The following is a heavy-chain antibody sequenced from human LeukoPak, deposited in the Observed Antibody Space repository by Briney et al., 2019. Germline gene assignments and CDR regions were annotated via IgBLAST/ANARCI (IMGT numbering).Heavy chain of an antibody. Sequence: SETLSLTCAVYGGSFSGYYWSWIHQPPGKGLEWIGSIYYSGSTYYNPSLKSRVSISVDTSKNQFSLKLSSVTAADTAVYYCARDHGSGWYAATDYWGQGTLVTVSS. J-gene: IGHJ4*02. CDR3: ARDHGSGWYAATDY. V-gene: IGHV4-34*01. CDR1: GGSFSGYY. D-gene: IGHD6-19*01. CDR2: IYYSGST.